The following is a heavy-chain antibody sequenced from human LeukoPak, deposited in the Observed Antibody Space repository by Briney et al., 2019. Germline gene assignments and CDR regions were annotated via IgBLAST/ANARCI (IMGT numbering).Heavy chain of an antibody. CDR2: INTDGRTT. V-gene: IGHV3-74*01. CDR3: AKDLTWNTADY. D-gene: IGHD1/OR15-1a*01. Sequence: GGSLRPSCAASGFTFSTSWMHWFRHPPGKGLVWVSRINTDGRTTGYADSVRGRFTISRDNAKNTLYLQMNGLRAEDTAVYYCAKDLTWNTADYWGQGTLVTVSS. J-gene: IGHJ4*02. CDR1: GFTFSTSW.